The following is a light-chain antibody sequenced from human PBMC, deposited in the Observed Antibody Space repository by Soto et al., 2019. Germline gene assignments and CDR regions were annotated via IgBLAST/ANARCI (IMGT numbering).Light chain of an antibody. J-gene: IGKJ5*01. V-gene: IGKV4-1*01. CDR2: WTS. Sequence: DIVMTQSPDSLAVSLGERATINCKSSQSLLYSSNNKNYLAWYQQKPGQPPKLLIYWTSIRESGVPDRFSGSGSGTDFTLTIGSLQAEDVAVYYCQQYYATPVTFGQGTRLEIK. CDR1: QSLLYSSNNKNY. CDR3: QQYYATPVT.